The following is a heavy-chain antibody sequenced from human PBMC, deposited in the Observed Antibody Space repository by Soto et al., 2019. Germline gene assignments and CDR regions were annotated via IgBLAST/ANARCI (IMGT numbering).Heavy chain of an antibody. J-gene: IGHJ6*02. D-gene: IGHD3-16*01. CDR1: GFTFSSYW. CDR2: INSDGSST. CDR3: ARVGEYYYYYGVHV. V-gene: IGHV3-74*01. Sequence: GGSLRLSCAASGFTFSSYWMHWVRQAPGKGLVWVSRINSDGSSTSYADSVKGRFTISRDNAKNTLYLQMNSLRAEDTAVYYCARVGEYYYYYGVHVWGQGTTVTVSS.